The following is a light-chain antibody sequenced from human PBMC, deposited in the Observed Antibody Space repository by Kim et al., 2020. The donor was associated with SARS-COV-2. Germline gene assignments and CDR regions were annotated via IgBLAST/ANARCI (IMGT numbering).Light chain of an antibody. Sequence: QSVLTQPPSASGTPGQRVTISCSGSRSNIGKNFVYWYQQLPGTAPKLLIYKNNQRPSGVPDRFSGSKSGTSASLAISGLRSEDEADYSCAAWDDTLDGVEFGGGTQLTVL. J-gene: IGLJ2*01. V-gene: IGLV1-47*01. CDR3: AAWDDTLDGVE. CDR2: KNN. CDR1: RSNIGKNF.